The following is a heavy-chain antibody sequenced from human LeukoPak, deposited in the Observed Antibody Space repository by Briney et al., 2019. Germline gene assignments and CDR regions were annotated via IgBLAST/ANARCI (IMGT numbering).Heavy chain of an antibody. CDR3: ARVGVPVGYCSSTSCYGVGRPGYNWFDP. Sequence: ASVKVSCKASGYTFTSYDINWVRQATGQGLEWMGRMNPNSGNTGYAQKFQGRVTMTRNTSISTAYMELSSLRSEDTAVYYCARVGVPVGYCSSTSCYGVGRPGYNWFDPWGQGTLVTVSS. J-gene: IGHJ5*02. V-gene: IGHV1-8*01. CDR1: GYTFTSYD. CDR2: MNPNSGNT. D-gene: IGHD2-2*01.